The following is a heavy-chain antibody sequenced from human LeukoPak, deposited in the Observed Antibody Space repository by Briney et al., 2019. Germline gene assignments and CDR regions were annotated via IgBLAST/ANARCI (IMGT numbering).Heavy chain of an antibody. CDR3: ARESSGPSFDY. D-gene: IGHD6-19*01. V-gene: IGHV3-21*01. CDR1: GFTFSSYS. Sequence: GGSLRLSCAASGFTFSSYSMNWVRQAPGKGLEWVSFISSSSFTYYADSVKGRFTISRDNAKNSLYLQMNSLRAEDTAVYYCARESSGPSFDYWGQGTLVTVSS. J-gene: IGHJ4*02. CDR2: ISSSSFT.